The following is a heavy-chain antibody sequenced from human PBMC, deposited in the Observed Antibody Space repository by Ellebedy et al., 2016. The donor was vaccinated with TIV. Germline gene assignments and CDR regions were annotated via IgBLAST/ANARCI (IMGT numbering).Heavy chain of an antibody. CDR2: LSNDGRSK. D-gene: IGHD3-3*01. V-gene: IGHV3-30*18. CDR3: AKGRGETYYDFWSGYYSWFDP. Sequence: PGGSLRLSCAPSEFTLSDHFIHWVRQAPGKGLESVAVLSNDGRSKKHADSVKGRFTISRDNSKGTLYLQMDSLRAEDTAVYYCAKGRGETYYDFWSGYYSWFDPWGQGTLVTVSS. CDR1: EFTLSDHF. J-gene: IGHJ5*02.